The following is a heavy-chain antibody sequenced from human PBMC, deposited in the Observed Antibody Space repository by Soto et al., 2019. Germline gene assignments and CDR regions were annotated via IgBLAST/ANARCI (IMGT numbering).Heavy chain of an antibody. D-gene: IGHD2-15*01. Sequence: PSETLSLTCTVSGGSISSYYWSWIRQPPGKGLEWIGYIYNSGNTNYNPSLKSRVTISVDTSKNQFSLNLSFVTAADTAVYYCATMGTPATGLYYFDYWGQGTLVTVSS. CDR2: IYNSGNT. CDR3: ATMGTPATGLYYFDY. V-gene: IGHV4-59*08. CDR1: GGSISSYY. J-gene: IGHJ4*02.